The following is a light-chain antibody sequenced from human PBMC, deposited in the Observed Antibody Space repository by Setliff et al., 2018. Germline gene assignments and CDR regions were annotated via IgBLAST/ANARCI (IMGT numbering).Light chain of an antibody. Sequence: QSALTQPPSASGSPGQSVTISCTGTSSDVGGYNYVSWYQQHPGKAPKLMIYEVSKXXSGVPDRFSGXKSGXTXXXTVXGLQAEDEADYYCSSYAGSNNFVFGTGTKVTVL. J-gene: IGLJ1*01. CDR1: SSDVGGYNY. CDR3: SSYAGSNNFV. CDR2: EVS. V-gene: IGLV2-8*01.